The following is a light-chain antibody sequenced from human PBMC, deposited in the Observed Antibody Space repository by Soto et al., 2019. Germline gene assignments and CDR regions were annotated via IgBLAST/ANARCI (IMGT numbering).Light chain of an antibody. CDR1: QSISSW. CDR2: KAS. CDR3: QQYNSYPPT. Sequence: DIQMTQSPSTLSASVGDRVTITCRASQSISSWLAWYQQKPGKAPKLLIYKASSLESGVPSRFSGSGSGTEFTLTISSPQPDDFATYYCQQYNSYPPTFGGGTKVEIK. J-gene: IGKJ4*01. V-gene: IGKV1-5*03.